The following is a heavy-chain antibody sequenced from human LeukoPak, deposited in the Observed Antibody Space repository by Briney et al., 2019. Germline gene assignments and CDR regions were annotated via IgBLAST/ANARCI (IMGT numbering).Heavy chain of an antibody. CDR3: ARMVGKAVAARFDY. Sequence: GGSLRLSCAASGFTFSSYAMHWVRQAPGKGLEWVAVISYDGSNKYYADSVKGRFTISRDNSKNTLYPQMNSLRAEDTAVYYCARMVGKAVAARFDYWGQGTLVTVSS. CDR2: ISYDGSNK. J-gene: IGHJ4*02. CDR1: GFTFSSYA. V-gene: IGHV3-30*04. D-gene: IGHD2-15*01.